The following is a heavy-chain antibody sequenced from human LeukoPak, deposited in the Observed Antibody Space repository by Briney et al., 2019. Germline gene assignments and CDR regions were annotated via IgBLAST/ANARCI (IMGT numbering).Heavy chain of an antibody. V-gene: IGHV3-23*01. Sequence: GGSLRLSCAASGFSFSSYAMSWVRQAPGKGLEWVSGISSSVGSPYYADSVQGRYTISRDNSKNTLFLQMTDLRAEDTAVYYCADLGTTYYYDRSTYWGQGTLVAVSS. CDR1: GFSFSSYA. J-gene: IGHJ4*02. CDR2: ISSSVGSP. CDR3: ADLGTTYYYDRSTY. D-gene: IGHD3-22*01.